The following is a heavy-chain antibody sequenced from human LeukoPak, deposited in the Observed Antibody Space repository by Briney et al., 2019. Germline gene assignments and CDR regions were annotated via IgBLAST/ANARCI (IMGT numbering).Heavy chain of an antibody. J-gene: IGHJ5*02. V-gene: IGHV1-8*01. Sequence: ASVKVSCKASGYTFTSYDINWVRQATGQGLEWMGWMNPNSGNTGYAQKFQGRATMTRNTSISTAYMELSSLRSEDTAVYYCARGFSSVADNWFDPWGQGTLVTVSS. D-gene: IGHD6-19*01. CDR1: GYTFTSYD. CDR3: ARGFSSVADNWFDP. CDR2: MNPNSGNT.